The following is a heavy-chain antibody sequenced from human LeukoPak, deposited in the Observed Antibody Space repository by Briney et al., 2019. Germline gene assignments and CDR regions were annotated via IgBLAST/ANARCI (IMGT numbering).Heavy chain of an antibody. V-gene: IGHV3-23*01. J-gene: IGHJ4*02. CDR2: ITSGGQNT. D-gene: IGHD3-10*01. CDR3: ARGGTMYYGSGNFDY. CDR1: GFTFSAYA. Sequence: GGSLRLSCDASGFTFSAYAMHWVRQAPGKGLEWVSGITSGGQNTYYADSVKGRFTISRDNSKNTLYLQMNSLRAEDTAIYYCARGGTMYYGSGNFDYWGQGTLVTVSS.